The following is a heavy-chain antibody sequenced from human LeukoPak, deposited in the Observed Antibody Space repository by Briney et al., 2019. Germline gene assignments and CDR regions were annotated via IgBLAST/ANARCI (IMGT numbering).Heavy chain of an antibody. Sequence: SETLSLTCTVSGGSISSYYWSWIRQPPGKGLEWIGYIYYSGSTNYNPSLKSRVTISVDTSKNQFSLKLSSVTAADTAVYYCARTQTGEKIDYWGQGTLVTVSS. J-gene: IGHJ4*02. V-gene: IGHV4-59*08. CDR2: IYYSGST. CDR3: ARTQTGEKIDY. CDR1: GGSISSYY. D-gene: IGHD1-26*01.